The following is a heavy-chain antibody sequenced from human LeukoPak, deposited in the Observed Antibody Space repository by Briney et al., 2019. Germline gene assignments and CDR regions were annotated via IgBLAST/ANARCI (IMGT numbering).Heavy chain of an antibody. Sequence: GRSLRLSCAASGFTFSSYGMHWVRQAPGKGLEWVAFLRYDGNNKYYADSVKGRFTLSRDTPKSTLYLQMNSLRAEDTAVYYCAKGHDYGDYTFDSWGQGTLVTVSS. J-gene: IGHJ4*02. CDR2: LRYDGNNK. V-gene: IGHV3-30*02. D-gene: IGHD4-17*01. CDR1: GFTFSSYG. CDR3: AKGHDYGDYTFDS.